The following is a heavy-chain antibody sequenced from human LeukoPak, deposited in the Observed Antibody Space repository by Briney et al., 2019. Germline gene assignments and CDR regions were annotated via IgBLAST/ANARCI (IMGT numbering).Heavy chain of an antibody. Sequence: ASVKVSCKASGYTFTSYAMNWVRQAPGQGLEWMGWIDPNSGGTNYAQKFQGRVTMTRDTSISTAYMELSRLRSDDTAVYYCATCSSSWYNYYYMDVWGKGTTVTVSS. CDR2: IDPNSGGT. D-gene: IGHD6-13*01. V-gene: IGHV1-2*02. CDR3: ATCSSSWYNYYYMDV. CDR1: GYTFTSYA. J-gene: IGHJ6*03.